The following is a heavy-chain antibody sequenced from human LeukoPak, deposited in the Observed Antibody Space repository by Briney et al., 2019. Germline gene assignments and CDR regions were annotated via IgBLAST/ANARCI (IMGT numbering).Heavy chain of an antibody. CDR2: ISNSVDGR. CDR1: GFTFSSYA. V-gene: IGHV3-23*01. J-gene: IGHJ4*02. Sequence: PGGALRLSCAASGFTFSSYAMSWVRQAPGKGREWVSAISNSVDGRYYADSPKGRFTISRDNSKNTLYLQMNSLRTEDTAVYYCAKDSSASFYCGGGACYSNYWGQGTLVTVSS. D-gene: IGHD2-15*01. CDR3: AKDSSASFYCGGGACYSNY.